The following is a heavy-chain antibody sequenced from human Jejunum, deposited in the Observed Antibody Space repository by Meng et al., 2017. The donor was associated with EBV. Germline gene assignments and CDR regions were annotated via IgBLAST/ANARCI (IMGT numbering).Heavy chain of an antibody. Sequence: QVQVVQAGAEVKKPGASVKVSCKVSGYSLTELSMHWVRQAPGKGLEWMGGFDPEDGETIYAQKFQGRVTMTEDTSTDTAYMELSSLRSEDTAVYYCATAHGFTIFGVAYYFDYWGQGTLVTVSS. V-gene: IGHV1-24*01. CDR3: ATAHGFTIFGVAYYFDY. CDR2: FDPEDGET. CDR1: GYSLTELS. J-gene: IGHJ4*02. D-gene: IGHD3-3*01.